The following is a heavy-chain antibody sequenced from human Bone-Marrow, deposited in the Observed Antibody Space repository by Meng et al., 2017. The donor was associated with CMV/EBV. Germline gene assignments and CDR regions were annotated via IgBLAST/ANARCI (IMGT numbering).Heavy chain of an antibody. Sequence: GGSLRLSCAASGVTFSSYSMNWVRQAPGKGLEWVSSISSSSSYIYYADSVKGRFTISRDNAKNSLYLQMNSLRAEDTAVYYCARGGAGTDGMDVWGQGTTVTVSS. CDR1: GVTFSSYS. J-gene: IGHJ6*02. CDR2: ISSSSSYI. D-gene: IGHD6-13*01. V-gene: IGHV3-21*01. CDR3: ARGGAGTDGMDV.